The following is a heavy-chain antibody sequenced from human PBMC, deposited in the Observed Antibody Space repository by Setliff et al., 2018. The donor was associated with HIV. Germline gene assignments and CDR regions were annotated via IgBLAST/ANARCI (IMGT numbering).Heavy chain of an antibody. J-gene: IGHJ4*01. CDR1: GGSISSYY. Sequence: ETLSLTCTVSGGSISSYYWSWIRQPPGKGLEWIGYISYSGSTNYNPSLESRVAMSVDTSKQQFSLEVSSVTAADTAVYYCARTRGYSYGTLAGFDYWGRGSLVTVSS. CDR2: ISYSGST. D-gene: IGHD5-18*01. V-gene: IGHV4-59*01. CDR3: ARTRGYSYGTLAGFDY.